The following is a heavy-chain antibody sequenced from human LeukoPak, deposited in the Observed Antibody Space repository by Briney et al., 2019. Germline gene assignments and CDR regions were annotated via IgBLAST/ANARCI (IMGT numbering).Heavy chain of an antibody. V-gene: IGHV3-7*01. CDR3: PQADFQH. CDR2: IKQDGSEK. CDR1: GFTFSDFY. J-gene: IGHJ1*01. Sequence: GGSLRLSCAASGFTFSDFYMTWIRQTPGKGLEWVANIKQDGSEKYYVDSVKGRFTISRDNAKNSLYLQMNSLRAEDTAVYYCPQADFQHWGQGILVTVSS.